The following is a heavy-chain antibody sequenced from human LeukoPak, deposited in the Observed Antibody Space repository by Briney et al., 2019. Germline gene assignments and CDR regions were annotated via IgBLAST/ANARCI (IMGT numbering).Heavy chain of an antibody. CDR2: IYYSGST. CDR3: ARDARGAFDI. V-gene: IGHV4-59*01. J-gene: IGHJ3*02. Sequence: PSETLSLTCTVSGGSISSYYWSWIRQPPGKGLEWIGYIYYSGSTNYNPSLKSRVTISVDTSKNQFSLKLSSVTAAGTAVYYCARDARGAFDIWGQGTMVTVSA. CDR1: GGSISSYY.